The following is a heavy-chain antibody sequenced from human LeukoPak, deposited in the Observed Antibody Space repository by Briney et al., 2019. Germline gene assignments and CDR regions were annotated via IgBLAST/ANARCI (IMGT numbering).Heavy chain of an antibody. V-gene: IGHV3-74*01. CDR3: TREGISAVGEH. Sequence: GGSLRLSCAASGFTFSSYWMHWVRQAPGKGLVWVSRINSDGSSTSYADSVKGRFTISRDNAKNSLYLQMNSLRAEDTAVYYCTREGISAVGEHWGQGTLVTVSS. CDR1: GFTFSSYW. CDR2: INSDGSST. J-gene: IGHJ1*01. D-gene: IGHD6-13*01.